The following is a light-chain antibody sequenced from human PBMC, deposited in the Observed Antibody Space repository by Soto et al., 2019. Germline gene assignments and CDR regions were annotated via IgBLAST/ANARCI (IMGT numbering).Light chain of an antibody. CDR1: QDISRY. Sequence: DIPLTQSPSSLSASVGDRVTGTCRASQDISRYLAWYQQYPWRAPTLLIHSASILHSGVPPRFSGSGAGTEFTLSISNLQPEDFATYYCQHPNYYPQITFGQGTLL. CDR3: QHPNYYPQIT. V-gene: IGKV1-9*01. CDR2: SAS. J-gene: IGKJ5*01.